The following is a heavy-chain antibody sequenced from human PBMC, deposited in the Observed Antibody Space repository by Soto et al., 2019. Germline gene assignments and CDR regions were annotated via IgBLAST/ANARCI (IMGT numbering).Heavy chain of an antibody. J-gene: IGHJ4*02. Sequence: QVQLVESGGGLGKPGGSLRLSCATSGFTFSDYYMSWVRQAPGKGLEWVSYISSSSTYTNYADSVKGRFTISRDNAKNSLYMQMNSLRAEDTAVNSCAGKQWEPSGNYYFDYWGQGTLVNVSS. CDR2: ISSSSTYT. V-gene: IGHV3-11*06. D-gene: IGHD1-26*01. CDR3: AGKQWEPSGNYYFDY. CDR1: GFTFSDYY.